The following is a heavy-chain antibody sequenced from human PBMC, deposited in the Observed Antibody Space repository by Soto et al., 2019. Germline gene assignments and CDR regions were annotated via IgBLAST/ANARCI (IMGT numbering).Heavy chain of an antibody. D-gene: IGHD6-13*01. CDR1: GFTFSDYY. V-gene: IGHV3-11*01. J-gene: IGHJ6*02. Sequence: GGSLRLSCAGSGFTFSDYYMSWIRQAPGQGLEWVSYMSSSGVTVFYADSVKGRFTISRDNAKNSLYLQTYSLRAEDSAVYYCARNTISAAGADYYGLDVWGQGTTVTVSS. CDR2: MSSSGVTV. CDR3: ARNTISAAGADYYGLDV.